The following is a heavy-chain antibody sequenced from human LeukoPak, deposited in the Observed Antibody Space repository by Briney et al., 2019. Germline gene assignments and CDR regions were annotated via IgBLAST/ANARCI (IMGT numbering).Heavy chain of an antibody. J-gene: IGHJ6*02. CDR3: ARAYYHASGGAFGMDV. V-gene: IGHV3-33*08. CDR1: GFTFSNYA. Sequence: GGSLRLSCAASGFTFSNYAMSWVRQAPGKGLEWVALIWFDGNKKDYVDSVKGRFTISRDNSKKTLYLQMNSLRAEDTALYYCARAYYHASGGAFGMDVWGQGTTVTVSS. D-gene: IGHD3-10*01. CDR2: IWFDGNKK.